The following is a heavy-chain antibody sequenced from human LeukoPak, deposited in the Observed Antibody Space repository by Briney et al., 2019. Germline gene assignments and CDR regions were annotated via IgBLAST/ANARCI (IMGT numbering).Heavy chain of an antibody. D-gene: IGHD3-16*01. J-gene: IGHJ4*02. CDR3: ATGLRTSPDY. V-gene: IGHV1-46*03. CDR1: GYTFTSYY. CDR2: INTSGGST. Sequence: ASVKVSCTASGYTFTSYYMHWVRQPPAQGLEWMGIINTSGGSTSYAQKFQGRVTMTRDTSTSTVYMELSSLRSEDTAVYYCATGLRTSPDYWGQGTIVTVSS.